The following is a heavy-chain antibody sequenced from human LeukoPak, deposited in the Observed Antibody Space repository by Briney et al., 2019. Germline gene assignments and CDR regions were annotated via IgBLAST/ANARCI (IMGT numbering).Heavy chain of an antibody. J-gene: IGHJ5*02. CDR2: TYYRSTWYN. D-gene: IGHD2-2*01. Sequence: SQTLSLTCAISGDSVSSNSVTWNWIRQSPSRGLEWLGRTYYRSTWYNDYAVSVRGRITVNLDTSKNQFSLHLNSVTPEDTAVYYCARRLTQYDCFDPWGRGILVTVSS. V-gene: IGHV6-1*01. CDR1: GDSVSSNSVT. CDR3: ARRLTQYDCFDP.